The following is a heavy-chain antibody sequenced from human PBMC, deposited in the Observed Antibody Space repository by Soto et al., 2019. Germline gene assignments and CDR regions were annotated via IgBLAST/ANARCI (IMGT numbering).Heavy chain of an antibody. CDR1: GRPISRDY. J-gene: IGHJ6*02. CDR3: ARALHGVAGNSSYYYYGMDV. CDR2: IYYSGST. V-gene: IGHV4-59*07. D-gene: IGHD6-19*01. Sequence: SGTPALTCRVAGRPISRDYWTWIRQPPEKGLEWIGYIYYSGSTNYNPSLKSRVTISVDTSKNQFSLKLSSVTAADTAVYYCARALHGVAGNSSYYYYGMDVWGQGTTVSVSS.